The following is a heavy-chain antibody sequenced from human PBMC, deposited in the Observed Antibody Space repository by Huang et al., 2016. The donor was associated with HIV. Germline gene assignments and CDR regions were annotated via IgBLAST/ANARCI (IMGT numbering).Heavy chain of an antibody. D-gene: IGHD3-22*01. V-gene: IGHV1-69*01. J-gene: IGHJ4*02. CDR3: ATVDYYDTSGPQRGYFDN. CDR1: GGSFRNFA. CDR2: IVPTLGTA. Sequence: QVQLVQSGAEVKKPGSSVKVSCKASGGSFRNFAIGWVRQAPGPGLEWMGGIVPTLGTANYAQKFQGRVTISADESTSTAYMELSSLRSEDTAVYYCATVDYYDTSGPQRGYFDNWGQGTLVTVSS.